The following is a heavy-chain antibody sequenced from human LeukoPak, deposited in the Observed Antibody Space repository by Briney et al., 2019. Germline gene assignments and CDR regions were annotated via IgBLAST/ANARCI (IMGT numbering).Heavy chain of an antibody. D-gene: IGHD3-3*01. J-gene: IGHJ6*02. CDR3: TTDQGSSSWDFWSELFGYYGMDV. V-gene: IGHV3-15*07. CDR1: GFIFSTTW. Sequence: PGGSLRLSCAASGFIFSTTWMNWVRQAPGKGLEWVGRIKSKTDGGTTDYAAPVKGRFTISRDDSKNTLYLQMNSLKTEDTAVYYCTTDQGSSSWDFWSELFGYYGMDVWGQGTTVTVSS. CDR2: IKSKTDGGTT.